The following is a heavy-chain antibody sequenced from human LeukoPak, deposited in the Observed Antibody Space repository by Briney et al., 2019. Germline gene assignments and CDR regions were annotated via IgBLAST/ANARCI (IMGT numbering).Heavy chain of an antibody. Sequence: GASVKVSCKASGYTFTSYAMHWVRQAPGQGLEWMGRINPNSGDTNYAQKFQGRVTMTGDTSITTAYMELNSLRSDDTAVYYCAKAKPQGSDRDFDYWGQGTLVTVSS. CDR1: GYTFTSYA. V-gene: IGHV1-2*06. CDR3: AKAKPQGSDRDFDY. D-gene: IGHD1-14*01. J-gene: IGHJ4*02. CDR2: INPNSGDT.